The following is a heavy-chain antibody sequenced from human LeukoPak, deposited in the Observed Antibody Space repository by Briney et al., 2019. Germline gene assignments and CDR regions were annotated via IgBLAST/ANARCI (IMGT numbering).Heavy chain of an antibody. CDR1: GFTFSSYA. V-gene: IGHV3-30-3*01. CDR3: VREGPRGLAFDI. Sequence: HTGGSLRLSCAASGFTFSSYAMHWVRQAPGKGLEWVAVISYDGSNKYYADSVKGRFTISRDNSKNTLYLQMNGLRVEDTAVYYCVREGPRGLAFDIWGQGTMVTVSS. CDR2: ISYDGSNK. J-gene: IGHJ3*02.